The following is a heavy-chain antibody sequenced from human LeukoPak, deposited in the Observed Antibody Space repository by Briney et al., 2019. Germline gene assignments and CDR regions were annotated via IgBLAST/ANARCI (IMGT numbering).Heavy chain of an antibody. V-gene: IGHV3-23*01. CDR3: AREPFKDY. J-gene: IGHJ4*02. CDR1: GFTLSSYA. Sequence: GGSLRLSCAASGFTLSSYAMSWVRQAPGKGLEWVSAISDTGNTYHADSVKGRFTISRDSSKNTLFLQMNSLRAEDTAVYYCAREPFKDYWGQGTLVTVSS. CDR2: ISDTGNT.